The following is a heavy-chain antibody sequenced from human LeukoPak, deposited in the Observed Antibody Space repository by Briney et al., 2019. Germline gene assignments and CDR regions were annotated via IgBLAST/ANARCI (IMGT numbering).Heavy chain of an antibody. J-gene: IGHJ4*02. Sequence: GASVKVSCKASGYTFTGYYMHWVRQAPGQGLEWMGWINPNSGGTNYAQKFQGRVTMTRDTSISTAYMELSRLRSDDTAVYYCARSPGCTNGVCSQPLAHFDYWGQGTLVTVSS. V-gene: IGHV1-2*02. CDR3: ARSPGCTNGVCSQPLAHFDY. D-gene: IGHD2-8*01. CDR2: INPNSGGT. CDR1: GYTFTGYY.